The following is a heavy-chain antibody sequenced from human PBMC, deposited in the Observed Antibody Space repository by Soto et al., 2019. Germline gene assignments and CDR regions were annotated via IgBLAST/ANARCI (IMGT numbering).Heavy chain of an antibody. V-gene: IGHV3-30*18. D-gene: IGHD3-9*01. CDR2: ISYDGSNK. Sequence: PGGSLRLSCAASGFTFNSYGMHWVRQAPGKGLERVAVISYDGSNKYYADSVKGRFTISRDNSKNTLYLQMNSLRAEDTAVYYCAKQLNDILTGWRPGGNDAFDIWGQGTMVTVSS. CDR1: GFTFNSYG. J-gene: IGHJ3*02. CDR3: AKQLNDILTGWRPGGNDAFDI.